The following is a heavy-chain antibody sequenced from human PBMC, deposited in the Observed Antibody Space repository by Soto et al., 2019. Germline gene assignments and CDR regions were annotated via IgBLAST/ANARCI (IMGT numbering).Heavy chain of an antibody. CDR1: GGAFSSYG. Sequence: QVQLVQSGAEVKKPGSSVKVSCRAAGGAFSSYGFSWVRQAPGQGLEWVEGIVPLYPTTNYAQRFQGRVRITADESTSTAYMEVSSLRSDDTAIYYCARTIGTQLVSDGFDVWGQGTKVTVSS. J-gene: IGHJ3*01. V-gene: IGHV1-69*01. CDR2: IVPLYPTT. CDR3: ARTIGTQLVSDGFDV. D-gene: IGHD1-1*01.